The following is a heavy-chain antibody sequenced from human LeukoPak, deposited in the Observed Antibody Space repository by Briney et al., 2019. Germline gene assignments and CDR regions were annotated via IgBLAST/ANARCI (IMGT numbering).Heavy chain of an antibody. Sequence: SETLSLTCTVSGGSISSYSWSWVRQPPGKGLEWIAYMSYSGTTNYNPSLKSRVTISVDTSKKQFSLKLSSVTAADTAVYYCARHEGKLWFGETAMNYWGQGTQVTVSS. CDR3: ARHEGKLWFGETAMNY. CDR2: MSYSGTT. D-gene: IGHD3-10*01. J-gene: IGHJ4*02. CDR1: GGSISSYS. V-gene: IGHV4-59*08.